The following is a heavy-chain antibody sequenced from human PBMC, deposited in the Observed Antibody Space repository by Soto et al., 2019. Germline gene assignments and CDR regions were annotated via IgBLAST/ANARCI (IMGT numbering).Heavy chain of an antibody. CDR3: ARESRFLEWLSLNWFDP. CDR2: TTSNGGAT. Sequence: PGGSLRLSCAASGFTFRNYVMHWVRQAPGKGLEYVSATTSNGGATYYANSVKGRFTISRDNSKNTLYLQMDSLRDEDTAVYYCARESRFLEWLSLNWFDPWGQGTLVTVSS. V-gene: IGHV3-64*01. CDR1: GFTFRNYV. D-gene: IGHD3-3*01. J-gene: IGHJ5*02.